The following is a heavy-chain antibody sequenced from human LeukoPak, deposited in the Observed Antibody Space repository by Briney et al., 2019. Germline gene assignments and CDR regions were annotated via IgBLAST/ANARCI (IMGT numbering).Heavy chain of an antibody. CDR2: ISSSGKYT. CDR3: TRSVPVVRACDTFDI. Sequence: GGSLRLSCAASGFTFSRFSRNWVRQAPGKGPEWVSSISSSGKYTYYADSLKGRLTISRDNAKNSLDLQMNSLRAEDTAVYYCTRSVPVVRACDTFDIWGQGPMVTVSS. D-gene: IGHD3-10*01. J-gene: IGHJ3*02. V-gene: IGHV3-21*01. CDR1: GFTFSRFS.